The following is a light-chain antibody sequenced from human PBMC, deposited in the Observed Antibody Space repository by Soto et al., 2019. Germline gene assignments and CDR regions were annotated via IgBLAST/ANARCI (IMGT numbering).Light chain of an antibody. CDR2: GAS. V-gene: IGKV3-15*01. J-gene: IGKJ1*01. CDR1: QSVSSN. Sequence: ELVLTQSPGTLSLSPLERSTLSFISSQSVSSNYLAWYHQKPGQAPRLLIYGASTRATGIPARFSGSGSGTEFTLTISSLQSEDFAVYYCQQYNNWPWTFGQGTKVDIK. CDR3: QQYNNWPWT.